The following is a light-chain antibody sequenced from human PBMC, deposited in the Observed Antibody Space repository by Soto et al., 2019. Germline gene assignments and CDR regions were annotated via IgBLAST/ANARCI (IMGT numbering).Light chain of an antibody. CDR1: QSVSSNY. V-gene: IGKV3-20*01. CDR2: SAS. J-gene: IGKJ1*01. Sequence: EIVLTQSPGTLSLSPGERATLSCRASQSVSSNYLAWYQQKPGQAPRLLIYSASNRATGIPDRFSGSGSGTDFTLTISRLEPEDFAVYNCHQYGSSQTFGQGTKVDIK. CDR3: HQYGSSQT.